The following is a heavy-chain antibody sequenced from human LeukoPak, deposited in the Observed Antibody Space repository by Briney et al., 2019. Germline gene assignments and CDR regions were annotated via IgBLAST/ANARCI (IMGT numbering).Heavy chain of an antibody. J-gene: IGHJ4*02. CDR2: IYYSGST. CDR3: ASRFGELLPDY. D-gene: IGHD3-10*01. Sequence: SETLSLTCTVSGGCISSGDYYWSWIRQPPGKGLEWIGYIYYSGSTYYNPSLKSRVTISVDTSKNQFSLKLSSVTAADTAVYYCASRFGELLPDYWGQGTLVTVSS. V-gene: IGHV4-30-4*01. CDR1: GGCISSGDYY.